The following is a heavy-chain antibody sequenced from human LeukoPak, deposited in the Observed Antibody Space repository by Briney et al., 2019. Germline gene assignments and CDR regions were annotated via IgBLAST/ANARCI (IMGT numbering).Heavy chain of an antibody. V-gene: IGHV4-59*08. J-gene: IGHJ3*01. CDR3: ARRYSGYGNAFDL. D-gene: IGHD5-12*01. Sequence: SETLSLTCTVSGGSISSYYWSWIRQPPGKGLEWIGYIYSSGSTNYNPSLKSRVTISVDTSKNQFSLKLYSVTAADTAVYYCARRYSGYGNAFDLWGQGTMVTVSS. CDR1: GGSISSYY. CDR2: IYSSGST.